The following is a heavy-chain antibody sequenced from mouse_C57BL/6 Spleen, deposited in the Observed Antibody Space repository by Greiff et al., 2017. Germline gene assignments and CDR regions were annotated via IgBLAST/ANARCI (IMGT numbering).Heavy chain of an antibody. D-gene: IGHD2-4*01. Sequence: VQLQQSGAELVRPGTSVKVSCKASGYAFTNYLIEWVKQRPGQGLEWIGVINPGSGGTNYNEKFKGKATLTADKSSSTAYMQLSSLTSEDSAVYFCARSPYDSYCDYWGQGTTLTVSS. CDR2: INPGSGGT. CDR1: GYAFTNYL. J-gene: IGHJ2*01. V-gene: IGHV1-54*01. CDR3: ARSPYDSYCDY.